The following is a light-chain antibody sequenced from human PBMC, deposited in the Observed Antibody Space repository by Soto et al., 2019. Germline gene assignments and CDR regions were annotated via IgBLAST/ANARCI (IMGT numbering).Light chain of an antibody. CDR3: QQYNNWPPIT. Sequence: EIVMTQSPATLSVSPGERAILTCRASQSVKINLAWYQQKPGQAPRLLIYGAFTRATGIPARFSGSGSGTEFTLTISNLQSEDFAVYYCQQYNNWPPITFGQGTRVEIK. J-gene: IGKJ5*01. CDR1: QSVKIN. CDR2: GAF. V-gene: IGKV3-15*01.